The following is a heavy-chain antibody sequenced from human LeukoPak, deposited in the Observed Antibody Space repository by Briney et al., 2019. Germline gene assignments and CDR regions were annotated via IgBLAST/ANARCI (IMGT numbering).Heavy chain of an antibody. J-gene: IGHJ4*02. CDR2: IRYDGSNK. CDR1: GFTFSGCG. V-gene: IGHV3-30*02. CDR3: AKDPGYCSSTSCYTGDY. Sequence: GGSLRLSCAASGFTFSGCGMHWVRQAPGKGLEWVAFIRYDGSNKYYADSVKGRFTISRDNSKNTLYLQMNSLRAEDTAVYYCAKDPGYCSSTSCYTGDYWGQGTLVTVSS. D-gene: IGHD2-2*02.